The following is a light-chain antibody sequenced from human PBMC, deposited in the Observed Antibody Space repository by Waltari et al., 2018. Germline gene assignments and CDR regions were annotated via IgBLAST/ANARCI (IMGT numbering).Light chain of an antibody. Sequence: QSVLTQPASVSGSPGQSITISCTGTSSDVGGYDYVSWYQQSPGKAPKLIIYDVVKRPSGVSTRFSASKSGNTASLTISGLQAEDEGDYYCCSYKRGATWVFGGGTALTVL. CDR2: DVV. CDR1: SSDVGGYDY. CDR3: CSYKRGATWV. V-gene: IGLV2-14*03. J-gene: IGLJ3*02.